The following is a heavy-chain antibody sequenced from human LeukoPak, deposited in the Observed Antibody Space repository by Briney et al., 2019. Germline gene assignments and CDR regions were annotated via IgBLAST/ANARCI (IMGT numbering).Heavy chain of an antibody. V-gene: IGHV5-51*01. D-gene: IGHD2-15*01. CDR2: IHPGDSDT. CDR3: AKLGYCSGDTCYSYFDY. J-gene: IGHJ4*02. Sequence: GESLKISCKGSGFTFANYWIGWVRQMPGKGLEFMGIIHPGDSDTKYSLSFQGQVTISADKSISTAYLQWSSLKASDTAMYYCAKLGYCSGDTCYSYFDYWGQGTLVTVSS. CDR1: GFTFANYW.